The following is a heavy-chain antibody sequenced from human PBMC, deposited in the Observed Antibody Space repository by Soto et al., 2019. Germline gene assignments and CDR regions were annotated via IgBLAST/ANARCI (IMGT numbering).Heavy chain of an antibody. D-gene: IGHD3-10*01. V-gene: IGHV4-39*01. CDR1: GGSISSSSYY. Sequence: QLQLQESGPGLVKPSETLSLTCTVSGGSISSSSYYWGWIRQPPGKGLEWIGSIYYSGSTYYNPSLKSQVTMSVDTSTNQFSLKLSSVTAADTAVYYCARHRQGVTDYYYYYYMDVWAKGPRSPSP. J-gene: IGHJ6*03. CDR2: IYYSGST. CDR3: ARHRQGVTDYYYYYYMDV.